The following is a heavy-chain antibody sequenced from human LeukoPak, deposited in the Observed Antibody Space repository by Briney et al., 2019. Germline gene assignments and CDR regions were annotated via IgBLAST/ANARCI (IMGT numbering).Heavy chain of an antibody. V-gene: IGHV3-7*01. CDR2: IKQDGSEK. CDR3: ARPGGYYYYYYLDV. Sequence: GGSLRLSCAASGFTFSSYWMSWVRQAPGKGLEWVANIKQDGSEKYYVDSVKGRFTISRDNAKNSLYLQMSSLRAEDTAVYYCARPGGYYYYYYLDVWGKGTTVTVSS. CDR1: GFTFSSYW. J-gene: IGHJ6*03. D-gene: IGHD3-10*01.